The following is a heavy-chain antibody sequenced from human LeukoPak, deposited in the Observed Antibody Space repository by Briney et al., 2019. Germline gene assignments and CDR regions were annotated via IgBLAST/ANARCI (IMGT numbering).Heavy chain of an antibody. J-gene: IGHJ6*03. D-gene: IGHD3-22*01. CDR2: FYTSANT. CDR3: ARGLRDEERHYGYYYMDV. Sequence: PSETLSLTCTVSGDSVSGYYGSWIRQPPGKGLEGIGYFYTSANTNYNPSLKSRATMSVDTPKNQFSLKLTSVTAADTAVYYCARGLRDEERHYGYYYMDVWGKGTTVTVSS. V-gene: IGHV4-4*09. CDR1: GDSVSGYY.